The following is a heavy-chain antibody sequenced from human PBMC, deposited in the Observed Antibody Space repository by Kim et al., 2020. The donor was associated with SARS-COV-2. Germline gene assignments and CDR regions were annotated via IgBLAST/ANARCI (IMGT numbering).Heavy chain of an antibody. Sequence: SETLSLTCTVSGGSISSSSYYWGWIRQPPGKGLEWIGSIYYSGSTYYNPSLKSRVTISVDTSKNQFSLKLSSVTAADTAVYYCARQLKGAYSSSWYGYYYYGMDVWGQGTTVTVSS. CDR3: ARQLKGAYSSSWYGYYYYGMDV. V-gene: IGHV4-39*01. J-gene: IGHJ6*02. CDR1: GGSISSSSYY. CDR2: IYYSGST. D-gene: IGHD6-13*01.